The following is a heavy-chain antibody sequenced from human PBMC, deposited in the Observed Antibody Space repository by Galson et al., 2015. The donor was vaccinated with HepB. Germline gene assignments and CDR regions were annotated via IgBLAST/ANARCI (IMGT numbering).Heavy chain of an antibody. CDR1: SYG. D-gene: IGHD3-3*01. V-gene: IGHV3-33*05. CDR2: ISYDGSNK. J-gene: IGHJ4*02. Sequence: SYGMHWVRQAPGKGLEWVAVISYDGSNKYYVDSVKGRFTISRDDSKNTLYLQMNSLRAEDTAVYYCARGDTIFGVVSCFDYWGQGTLVTVSS. CDR3: ARGDTIFGVVSCFDY.